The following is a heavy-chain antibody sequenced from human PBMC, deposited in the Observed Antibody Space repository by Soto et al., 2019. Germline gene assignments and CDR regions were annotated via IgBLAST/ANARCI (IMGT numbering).Heavy chain of an antibody. CDR3: ARRGDGHYCSGGSCYSFGAFDI. V-gene: IGHV1-18*01. J-gene: IGHJ3*02. CDR1: GYTFTSYG. CDR2: ISAYNGNT. D-gene: IGHD2-15*01. Sequence: ASVKVSCKASGYTFTSYGISWVRQAPGQGLEWMGWISAYNGNTNYAQKLQGRVTMTTDTSTSTAYMELRSLGSDDTAMYYCARRGDGHYCSGGSCYSFGAFDIWGQGTMVTVSS.